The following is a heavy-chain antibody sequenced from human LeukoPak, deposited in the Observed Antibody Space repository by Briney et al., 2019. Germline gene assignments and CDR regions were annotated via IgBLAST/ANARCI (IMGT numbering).Heavy chain of an antibody. Sequence: PSETLSLTCTVSDGSITNYDWSWVRQPPGKGLEFIGHVHYSGTANYNPSLRSRVTISIDTSKKHFFLKLNSVTAADTAIYYCARVKQLYDAIDIWGQGTMVTVSS. CDR2: VHYSGTA. CDR3: ARVKQLYDAIDI. J-gene: IGHJ3*02. D-gene: IGHD6-19*01. CDR1: DGSITNYD. V-gene: IGHV4-59*01.